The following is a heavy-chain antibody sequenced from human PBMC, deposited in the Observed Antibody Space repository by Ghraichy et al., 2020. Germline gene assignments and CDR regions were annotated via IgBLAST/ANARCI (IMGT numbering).Heavy chain of an antibody. Sequence: SETLSLTCTVSGGSISSYYWSWIRQPPGKGLEWIGYIYYSGSTNYNPSLKSRVTISVDTSKNQFSLKLSSVTAADTAVYYCARGSPANIYWYFDLWGRGTLVTVSS. CDR3: ARGSPANIYWYFDL. CDR1: GGSISSYY. D-gene: IGHD4/OR15-4a*01. V-gene: IGHV4-59*01. J-gene: IGHJ2*01. CDR2: IYYSGST.